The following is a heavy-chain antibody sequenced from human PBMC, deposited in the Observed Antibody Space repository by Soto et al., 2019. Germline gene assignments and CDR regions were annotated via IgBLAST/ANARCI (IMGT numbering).Heavy chain of an antibody. J-gene: IGHJ4*02. CDR3: ARVRLGYSGSYFDY. CDR2: IYHSGST. D-gene: IGHD1-26*01. CDR1: W. V-gene: IGHV4-4*02. Sequence: WWSWVRQPPGKGLEWIGEIYHSGSTNYNPSLKSRVTISVDKSKNQFSLKLSSVTAADTAVYYCARVRLGYSGSYFDYWGQGTLVTVSS.